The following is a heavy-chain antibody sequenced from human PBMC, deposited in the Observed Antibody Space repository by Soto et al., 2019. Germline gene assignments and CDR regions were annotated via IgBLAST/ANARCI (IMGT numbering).Heavy chain of an antibody. D-gene: IGHD6-13*01. CDR2: IFYSGTT. CDR1: GGSISSVTYY. Sequence: QLQLQESGPGLVKPSDTLSLTCTVSGGSISSVTYYWGWIRQPPGKGLEWIGSIFYSGTTHYSPSLKNRVTISVDTSKNQFSLKLSSVTAADTAVYYCARLPPTAAGDYWGQGTLVTVSA. J-gene: IGHJ4*02. V-gene: IGHV4-39*01. CDR3: ARLPPTAAGDY.